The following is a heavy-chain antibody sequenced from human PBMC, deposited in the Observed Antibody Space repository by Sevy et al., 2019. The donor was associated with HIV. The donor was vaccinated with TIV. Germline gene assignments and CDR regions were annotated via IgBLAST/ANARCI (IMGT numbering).Heavy chain of an antibody. Sequence: GGSLRLSCAASGFTFSSYWMSWVRQAPGKGLEWVANIKQDGSEKYYVKSVKGRFTISRDNAKNSLYLQMNSLRAEDTAVYYCARVRYYDQFNWFDPWGQGTLVTVSS. J-gene: IGHJ5*02. CDR3: ARVRYYDQFNWFDP. CDR2: IKQDGSEK. V-gene: IGHV3-7*01. CDR1: GFTFSSYW. D-gene: IGHD3-22*01.